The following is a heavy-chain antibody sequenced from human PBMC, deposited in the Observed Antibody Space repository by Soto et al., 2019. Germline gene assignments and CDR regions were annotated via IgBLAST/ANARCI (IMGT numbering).Heavy chain of an antibody. D-gene: IGHD5-18*01. Sequence: GESLKITRMGSGHRFTSYWISWLRPMPGKGRAGMGRIDPSDSYTNYSPPLQGHVIHPPGQFLRPAYSPYSTLKARDTAMYYLARTPDTSMVMNYWGQGTLVTVSS. CDR2: IDPSDSYT. J-gene: IGHJ4*02. V-gene: IGHV5-10-1*01. CDR1: GHRFTSYW. CDR3: ARTPDTSMVMNY.